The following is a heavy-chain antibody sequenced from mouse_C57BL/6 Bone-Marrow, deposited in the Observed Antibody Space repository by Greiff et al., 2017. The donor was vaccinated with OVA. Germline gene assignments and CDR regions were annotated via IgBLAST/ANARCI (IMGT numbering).Heavy chain of an antibody. D-gene: IGHD2-5*01. CDR3: ASHSNPFAMDY. V-gene: IGHV1-31*01. J-gene: IGHJ4*01. Sequence: VQLKESGPELVKPGASVKISCKASGYSFTGYYMHWVKQSHGNILDWIGYIYPYNGVSSYNQKFKGKATLTVDKSSSTAYMELRSLTSEDSAVYYCASHSNPFAMDYWGQGTSVTVSS. CDR1: GYSFTGYY. CDR2: IYPYNGVS.